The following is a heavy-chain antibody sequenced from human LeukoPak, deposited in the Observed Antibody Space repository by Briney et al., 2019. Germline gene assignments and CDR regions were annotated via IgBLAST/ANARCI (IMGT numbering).Heavy chain of an antibody. CDR2: IYYSGST. D-gene: IGHD2-2*01. V-gene: IGHV4-38-2*02. CDR1: GYSISSGYY. CDR3: ARGIVVVPAAHDAFDI. J-gene: IGHJ3*02. Sequence: SETLSLTCTVSGYSISSGYYWGWIRQPPGKGLEWIGYIYYSGSTYYNPSLKSRVTISVDTSKNQFSLKLSSVTAADTAVYYCARGIVVVPAAHDAFDIWGQGTMVTVSS.